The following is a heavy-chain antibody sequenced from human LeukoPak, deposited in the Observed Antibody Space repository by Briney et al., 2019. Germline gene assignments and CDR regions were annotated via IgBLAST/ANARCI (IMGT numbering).Heavy chain of an antibody. D-gene: IGHD1-14*01. Sequence: SETLSLTCTVSGGSISSYYWSWIRQHPGKGLEWIGYIYYSGSTYYNPSLKSRVTISVDTSKNQFSLKLSSVTAADTAVYYCARVKTAGGTRNYFDYWGQGTLVTVSS. CDR3: ARVKTAGGTRNYFDY. J-gene: IGHJ4*02. V-gene: IGHV4-59*06. CDR2: IYYSGST. CDR1: GGSISSYY.